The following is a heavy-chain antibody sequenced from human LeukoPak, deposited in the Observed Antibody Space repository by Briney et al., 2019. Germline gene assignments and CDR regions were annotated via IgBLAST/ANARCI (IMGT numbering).Heavy chain of an antibody. CDR1: GGTFSSYA. D-gene: IGHD4-11*01. V-gene: IGHV1-69*04. CDR2: IIPILGIA. CDR3: ASGTVTTTGGWFDP. J-gene: IGHJ5*02. Sequence: SSVKVSCKASGGTFSSYAISWVRQAPGQGLEWMGRIIPILGIANYAQKFQGRVTITADKSTSTAYMELSSLRSEDTAVYYCASGTVTTTGGWFDPWGQGTLVTVSS.